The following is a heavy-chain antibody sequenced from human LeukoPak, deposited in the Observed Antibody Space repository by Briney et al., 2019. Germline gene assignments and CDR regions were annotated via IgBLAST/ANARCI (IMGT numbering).Heavy chain of an antibody. D-gene: IGHD6-13*01. CDR2: IYYSGNT. J-gene: IGHJ4*02. V-gene: IGHV4-59*01. CDR1: GDSISSYY. Sequence: SETLSLTCAVSGDSISSYYWSWIRQSPGKALEWIGYIYYSGNTIYHPSLKSRAIISLDASKNQFSLKLSSVTAADTAVYYCARYYTSSWFVAFDSWGQGTLVTVSS. CDR3: ARYYTSSWFVAFDS.